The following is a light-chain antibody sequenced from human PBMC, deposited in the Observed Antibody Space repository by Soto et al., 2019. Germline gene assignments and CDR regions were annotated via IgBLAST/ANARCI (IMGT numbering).Light chain of an antibody. CDR2: GAS. J-gene: IGKJ1*01. CDR3: QQYNNWPVWT. CDR1: QSVSSN. Sequence: EIVMPQSPAPLSVSPGERATLSCRASQSVSSNLAWYQQKPGQAPRLLIYGASTRATGIPARFSGSGSGTEFTLTISSLQSEDFAVYYCQQYNNWPVWTFGQGTKVEIK. V-gene: IGKV3-15*01.